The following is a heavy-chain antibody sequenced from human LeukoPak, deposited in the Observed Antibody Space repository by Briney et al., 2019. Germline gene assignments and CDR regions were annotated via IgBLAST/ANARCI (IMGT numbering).Heavy chain of an antibody. D-gene: IGHD4-23*01. CDR3: ARGPTVVTPWFDP. Sequence: NPSETLSLTCTVSGGSISSYYWSWIRQPPGKGLEWIGYIYYSGSTNYNPSLKSRVTISVDTSKNQFSLKLSSVTAADTAVYYCARGPTVVTPWFDPWGQGTLVTVSS. CDR1: GGSISSYY. CDR2: IYYSGST. J-gene: IGHJ5*02. V-gene: IGHV4-59*01.